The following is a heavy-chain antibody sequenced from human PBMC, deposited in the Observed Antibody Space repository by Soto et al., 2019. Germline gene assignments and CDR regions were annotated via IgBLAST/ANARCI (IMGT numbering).Heavy chain of an antibody. J-gene: IGHJ4*02. CDR3: VKSRGGNNLDFFY. CDR1: GFTFSSYA. V-gene: IGHV3-64D*06. Sequence: GCLRLSCAASGFTFSSYAMHWVRQAPGKGLEYVSGVRVNGDPPFYADPVKGRFTISRDNSKNTLYLQMSSLSADDTAVYYCVKSRGGNNLDFFYWGQGALVTVSS. D-gene: IGHD5-12*01. CDR2: VRVNGDPP.